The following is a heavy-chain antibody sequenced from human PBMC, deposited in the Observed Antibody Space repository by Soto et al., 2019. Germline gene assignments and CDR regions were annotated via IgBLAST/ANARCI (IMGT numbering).Heavy chain of an antibody. V-gene: IGHV3-23*01. CDR3: AKGITDTSGYYYSSMDV. J-gene: IGHJ6*02. CDR1: GFTYSSYA. Sequence: GSLRLPWGASGFTYSSYALRCVRQAPGQGLDWVSVSSGSGGIKYPADSVEGRFSTSRDNSKNILYVQMHSPRAEDTAVYYCAKGITDTSGYYYSSMDVWGQGTAVTVSS. D-gene: IGHD2-15*01. CDR2: SSGSGGIK.